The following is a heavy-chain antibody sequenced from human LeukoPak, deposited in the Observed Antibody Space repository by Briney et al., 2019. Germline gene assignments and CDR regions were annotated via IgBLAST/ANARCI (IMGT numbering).Heavy chain of an antibody. CDR3: ARDMEVPITIFGVVIDTQTGGAFDI. CDR1: GGSISSGGYY. J-gene: IGHJ3*02. V-gene: IGHV4-30-2*01. Sequence: KSSETLSLTCTVSGGSISSGGYYWSWIRQPPGKGLEWIGYIYHSGSTYYNPSLKSRVTISVDRSKNQFSLKLSSVTAADTAVYYCARDMEVPITIFGVVIDTQTGGAFDIWGQGTMVTVSS. D-gene: IGHD3-3*01. CDR2: IYHSGST.